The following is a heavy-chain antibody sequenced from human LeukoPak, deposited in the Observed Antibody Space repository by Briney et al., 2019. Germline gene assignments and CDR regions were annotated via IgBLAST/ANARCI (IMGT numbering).Heavy chain of an antibody. CDR1: GYTFTDYY. V-gene: IGHV1-2*02. CDR2: INPNSGGT. CDR3: ARDRTERDFDY. Sequence: GASVKVSCKASGYTFTDYYMHWVRQAPGQGLEWMGWINPNSGGTNYAQKFQGRVIMTRDTSIRTAYVELSRLRSDDTAIYYCARDRTERDFDYWGQGTLVTVSS. J-gene: IGHJ4*02.